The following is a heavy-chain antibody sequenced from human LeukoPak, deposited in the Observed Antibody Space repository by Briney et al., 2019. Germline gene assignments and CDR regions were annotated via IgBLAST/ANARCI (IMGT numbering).Heavy chain of an antibody. CDR1: GFTFSNFW. V-gene: IGHV3-11*01. CDR3: ARLKGIGTFDY. Sequence: PGGSLRLSCAASGFTFSNFWLHWVRQAPGKGLEWVSYISSSGSTIYYADSVKGRFTISRDNAKNSLYLQMNSLRAEDTAVYYCARLKGIGTFDYWGQGTLVTVSS. D-gene: IGHD1-26*01. CDR2: ISSSGSTI. J-gene: IGHJ4*02.